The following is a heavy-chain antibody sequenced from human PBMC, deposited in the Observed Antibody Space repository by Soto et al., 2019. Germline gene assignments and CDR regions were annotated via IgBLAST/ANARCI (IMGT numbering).Heavy chain of an antibody. Sequence: PSETLSLTCTVSGGSISSAYWSWIRQPPGKGLEWIGYMYKTGSTVYNPSLKSRVTISLDTSKNQFSLKLSSVTAADTAMYYCARLSLGERLIFDYWGQGTLVIVSS. CDR2: MYKTGST. CDR3: ARLSLGERLIFDY. J-gene: IGHJ4*02. D-gene: IGHD3-16*01. CDR1: GGSISSAY. V-gene: IGHV4-59*12.